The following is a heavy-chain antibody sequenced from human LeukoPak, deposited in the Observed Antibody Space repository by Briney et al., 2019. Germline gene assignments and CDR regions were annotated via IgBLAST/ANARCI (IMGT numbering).Heavy chain of an antibody. J-gene: IGHJ4*02. V-gene: IGHV4-59*12. CDR3: ARDGITMVRGVTN. D-gene: IGHD3-10*01. CDR2: IYYSGST. CDR1: GGSISSYY. Sequence: PSETLSLTCTVSGGSISSYYWSWIRQPPGKGLEWIGYIYYSGSTNYNPSLKSRVTISVDTSKNQFSLKLSSVTAADTAVYYCARDGITMVRGVTNWGQGTLVTVSS.